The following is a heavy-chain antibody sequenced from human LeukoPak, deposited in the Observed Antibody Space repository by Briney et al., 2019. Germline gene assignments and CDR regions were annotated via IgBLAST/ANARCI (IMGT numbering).Heavy chain of an antibody. J-gene: IGHJ3*02. CDR2: INPNSGGT. CDR3: ARRSAVGSNDAFDI. Sequence: ASVKVSCKASGYTFTGCYMHWVRQAPGQGLEWMGWINPNSGGTNYAQKFQGRVTMTRDTSISTAYMELSRLRSDDTAVYYCARRSAVGSNDAFDIWGQGTMVTVSS. D-gene: IGHD6-13*01. V-gene: IGHV1-2*02. CDR1: GYTFTGCY.